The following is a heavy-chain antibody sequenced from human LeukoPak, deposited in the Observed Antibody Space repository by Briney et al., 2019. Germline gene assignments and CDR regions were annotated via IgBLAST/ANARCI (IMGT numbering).Heavy chain of an antibody. CDR2: IRYDGSNK. Sequence: PGGSLRLSCAASGFTFSSYGMHWVRQAPGKGLEWVAFIRYDGSNKYYADSVKGRFTISRDNSKNTLYLQMNSLRAEDTAVYYCARGGTTGTTSPLRAFDVWGQGTMVTVSS. V-gene: IGHV3-30*02. D-gene: IGHD1-1*01. J-gene: IGHJ3*01. CDR3: ARGGTTGTTSPLRAFDV. CDR1: GFTFSSYG.